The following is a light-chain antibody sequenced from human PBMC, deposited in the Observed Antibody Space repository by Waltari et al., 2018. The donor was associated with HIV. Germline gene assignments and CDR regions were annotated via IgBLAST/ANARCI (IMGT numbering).Light chain of an antibody. Sequence: QLVLTQSPSASASLGASVKLTCTLSSGHSSYAIAWHQQQPEKGPRYLMKLNSDGSHSKGDAIPDRFSASSSGAERYLTISSLQSDDEADYYCQTWGTGMVFGGGTKLTVL. V-gene: IGLV4-69*01. CDR3: QTWGTGMV. J-gene: IGLJ2*01. CDR1: SGHSSYA. CDR2: LNSDGSH.